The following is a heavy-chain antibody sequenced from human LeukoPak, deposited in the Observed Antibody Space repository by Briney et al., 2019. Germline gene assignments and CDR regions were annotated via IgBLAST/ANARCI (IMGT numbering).Heavy chain of an antibody. V-gene: IGHV4-34*01. CDR3: ARVMGQFDS. CDR2: INRGST. Sequence: SETLSLTCAVFNGSFSNYYWSWIRQSPGKRLEWIGEINRGSTNYNPSLKTRVTISVHTSENQASLTLNSVTAADTAVYYRARVMGQFDSWGQGTLVTVSS. J-gene: IGHJ4*02. D-gene: IGHD5-24*01. CDR1: NGSFSNYY.